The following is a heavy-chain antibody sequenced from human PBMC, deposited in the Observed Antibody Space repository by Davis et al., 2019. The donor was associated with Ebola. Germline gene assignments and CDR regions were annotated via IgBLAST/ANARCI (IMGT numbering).Heavy chain of an antibody. CDR3: AQGGYDVMWPYDY. CDR1: GFTFSSYS. D-gene: IGHD3-16*01. J-gene: IGHJ4*02. CDR2: ISSSSSYI. V-gene: IGHV3-21*04. Sequence: GGSLRLSCAASGFTFSSYSMNWVRQAPGKGLEWVSSISSSSSYIYYADSVKGRFTISRDNSKNTLYLQMNSLRAEDTAVYYCAQGGYDVMWPYDYWGQGSLVTVSS.